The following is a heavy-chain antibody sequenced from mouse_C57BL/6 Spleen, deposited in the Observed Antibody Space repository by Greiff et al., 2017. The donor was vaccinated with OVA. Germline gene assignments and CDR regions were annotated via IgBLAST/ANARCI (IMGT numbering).Heavy chain of an antibody. J-gene: IGHJ4*01. CDR3: ARGGKGYAMDY. CDR2: INPSNGGT. CDR1: GYTFTSYW. Sequence: VKLQQSGTELVKPGASVKLSCKASGYTFTSYWMHWVKQRPGQGLEWIGNINPSNGGTNYNEKFKSKATLTVDKSSSTAYMQLSSLTSEDSAVYYCARGGKGYAMDYWGQGTSVTVSS. V-gene: IGHV1-53*01.